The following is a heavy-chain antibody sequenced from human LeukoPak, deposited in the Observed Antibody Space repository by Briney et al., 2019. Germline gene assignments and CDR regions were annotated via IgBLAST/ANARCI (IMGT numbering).Heavy chain of an antibody. CDR3: ARCDKLTGYSSSWYHYYYYYMDV. J-gene: IGHJ6*03. D-gene: IGHD6-13*01. Sequence: PSETLSLTCAVYGGSFSGYYWSWIRQPPGKGLEWIGEINHSGSTNYNPSLKSRVTISVDTSKNQFSLKLSSVTAAATAVYYCARCDKLTGYSSSWYHYYYYYMDVWGKGTTVTVSS. V-gene: IGHV4-34*01. CDR1: GGSFSGYY. CDR2: INHSGST.